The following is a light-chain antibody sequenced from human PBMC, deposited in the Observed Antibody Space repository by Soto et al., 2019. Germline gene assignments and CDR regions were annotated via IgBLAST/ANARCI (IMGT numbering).Light chain of an antibody. CDR1: SSNIGSNI. V-gene: IGLV1-44*01. CDR3: AAWDDSLNGVV. J-gene: IGLJ3*02. Sequence: QSALTQPPSASGTPGQRVTISCSGSSSNIGSNIVNWYQQLPGTAPKLLIYSNTQRPSGVPDRFSGSKSGTSASLAISGLQSEDEADYYCAAWDDSLNGVVFGGGTKLTVL. CDR2: SNT.